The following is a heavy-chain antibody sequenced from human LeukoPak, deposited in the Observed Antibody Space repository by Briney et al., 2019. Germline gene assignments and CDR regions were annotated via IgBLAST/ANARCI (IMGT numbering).Heavy chain of an antibody. CDR1: GGSISSSSYY. V-gene: IGHV4-39*01. CDR2: IYYSGST. D-gene: IGHD2-2*01. CDR3: VRHLYPPGCYFDY. Sequence: PSETLSLTCTVSGGSISSSSYYWGWIRQPPGKGLEWIGSIYYSGSTYYNPSLKSRVTISVDTSKNQFSLKLSSVTAADTAVYYCVRHLYPPGCYFDYWGQGTLVTVSS. J-gene: IGHJ4*02.